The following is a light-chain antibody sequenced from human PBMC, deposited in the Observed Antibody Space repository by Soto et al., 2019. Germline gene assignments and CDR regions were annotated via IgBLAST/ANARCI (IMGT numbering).Light chain of an antibody. CDR2: AAS. Sequence: DIQLTQSPSSVSASVGDRVTLTCRASQGISNGLAWYQQKPGKAPKLLISAASTLQSGVPSRFYGSFSGTDFTLTITSLQAEDFANYLCQQAYSLPVTFGQGNKVEI. V-gene: IGKV1-12*01. CDR3: QQAYSLPVT. J-gene: IGKJ2*01. CDR1: QGISNG.